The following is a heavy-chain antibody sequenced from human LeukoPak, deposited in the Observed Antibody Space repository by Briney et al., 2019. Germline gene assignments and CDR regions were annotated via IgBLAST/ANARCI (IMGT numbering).Heavy chain of an antibody. CDR2: ISPYNGNT. V-gene: IGHV1-18*04. CDR1: GYTFTSYN. Sequence: ASLKVSCKASGYTFTSYNIIWVRQAPGQGLEWMAWISPYNGNTNYAQNLQGRVTLTLDTSTTTAYMELRSLRSDDTAVYYCARRVSNWFDSWGQGTLVTVSS. CDR3: ARRVSNWFDS. J-gene: IGHJ5*01.